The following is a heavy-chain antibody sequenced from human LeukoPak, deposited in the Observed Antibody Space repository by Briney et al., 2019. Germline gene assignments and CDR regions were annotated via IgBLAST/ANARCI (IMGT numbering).Heavy chain of an antibody. CDR2: IYYSGST. D-gene: IGHD6-6*01. CDR1: GGSISSYY. V-gene: IGHV4-59*01. CDR3: ARGDSSSSYAFDI. Sequence: SETLSLTCTVSGGSISSYYWSWLRQPPGQGLEWIGYIYYSGSTNYNPSLKSRVTISVDTSKNQFSLKLSSVTAADTAVYYCARGDSSSSYAFDIWGQGTMVTVSS. J-gene: IGHJ3*02.